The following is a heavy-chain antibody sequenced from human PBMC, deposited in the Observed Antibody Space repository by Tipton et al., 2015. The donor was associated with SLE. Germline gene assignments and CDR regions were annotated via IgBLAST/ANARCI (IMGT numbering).Heavy chain of an antibody. V-gene: IGHV3-15*01. J-gene: IGHJ4*02. Sequence: GSLRLSCATSGVSFTNAWMTWVRQAPGKGLEWVGRLKSKTDGGTTDYAAPVKGRFTISRDDSKHTIYLQMNSLKTEDTGVYYCTTATPYEYCGANSCPDYWGQGTLVTVSS. D-gene: IGHD2-21*01. CDR1: GVSFTNAW. CDR2: LKSKTDGGTT. CDR3: TTATPYEYCGANSCPDY.